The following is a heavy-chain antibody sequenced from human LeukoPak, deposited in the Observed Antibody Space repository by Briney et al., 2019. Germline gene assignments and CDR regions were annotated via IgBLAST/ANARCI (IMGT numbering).Heavy chain of an antibody. Sequence: ASVKVSCKASGYTLTGYYMHWVRQAPGQGLEWMGWINPNSGGTNYAQKVQGRVTMTRDTSISTAYMELSRLRSDDTAVYFCAAGDNDSWSGYYGAPDFWGQGTLVTVSS. CDR1: GYTLTGYY. J-gene: IGHJ4*02. D-gene: IGHD3-3*01. CDR3: AAGDNDSWSGYYGAPDF. V-gene: IGHV1-2*02. CDR2: INPNSGGT.